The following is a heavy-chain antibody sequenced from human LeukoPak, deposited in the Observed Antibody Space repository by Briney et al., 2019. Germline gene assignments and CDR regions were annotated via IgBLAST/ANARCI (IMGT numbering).Heavy chain of an antibody. D-gene: IGHD3-3*01. Sequence: PGGSLRLSCAASGFTFSSYSMNWVRQAPGKGLEWVSYISSSSSTIYYADSVKGRFTISRDNAKNSLYPQMNSLRAEDTAVYYCARGPEGFRITIFGVVTSGAPYYYYYMDVWGKGTTVTVSS. CDR2: ISSSSSTI. V-gene: IGHV3-48*01. J-gene: IGHJ6*03. CDR3: ARGPEGFRITIFGVVTSGAPYYYYYMDV. CDR1: GFTFSSYS.